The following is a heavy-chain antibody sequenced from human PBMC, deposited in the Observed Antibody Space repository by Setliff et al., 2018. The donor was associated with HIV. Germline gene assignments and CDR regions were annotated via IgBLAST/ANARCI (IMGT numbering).Heavy chain of an antibody. CDR2: IYHSGST. D-gene: IGHD2-2*01. CDR1: GYSISSDYY. V-gene: IGHV4-38-2*02. Sequence: KTSETLSLTCTVSGYSISSDYYWGWIRQPPGKGLEWIGSIYHSGSTHYNPSLKSRVTISVDTSKNQFSLKLTSVTAADTAVYYCARDGVVPAAMDYYGLDVWGQGTTVTVSS. J-gene: IGHJ6*02. CDR3: ARDGVVPAAMDYYGLDV.